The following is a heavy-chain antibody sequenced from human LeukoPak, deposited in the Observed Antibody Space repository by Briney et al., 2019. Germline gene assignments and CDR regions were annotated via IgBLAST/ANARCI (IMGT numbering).Heavy chain of an antibody. J-gene: IGHJ4*02. V-gene: IGHV1-2*02. CDR1: GYTFIGYY. CDR3: ARSAWVTTGRFDY. D-gene: IGHD3-10*01. CDR2: INPNSGGT. Sequence: ASVKVSCKTSGYTFIGYYMHWVRQAPGQGLEWMGWINPNSGGTNYAQKFQGRVTMTRDTSISTAYMELSRLRADDTAVYYCARSAWVTTGRFDYWGEGTLVTVSS.